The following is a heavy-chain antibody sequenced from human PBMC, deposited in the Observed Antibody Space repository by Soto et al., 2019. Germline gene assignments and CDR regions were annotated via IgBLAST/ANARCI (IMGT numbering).Heavy chain of an antibody. CDR1: GFTFSSYA. CDR3: ARDPRSSTNLYYYYGMDV. D-gene: IGHD2-2*01. J-gene: IGHJ6*02. CDR2: ISYDGSNK. V-gene: IGHV3-30-3*01. Sequence: PGGSLRLSCAASGFTFSSYAMHWVRQAPGKGLEWVAVISYDGSNKYYADPVKGRFTISRDNSKNTLYLQMNSLRAEDTAVYYCARDPRSSTNLYYYYGMDVWGQGTTVTVSS.